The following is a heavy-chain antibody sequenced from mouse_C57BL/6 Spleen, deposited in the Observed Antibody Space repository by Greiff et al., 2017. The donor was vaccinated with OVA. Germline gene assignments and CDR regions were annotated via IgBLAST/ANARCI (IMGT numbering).Heavy chain of an antibody. CDR2: IYPGDGDT. D-gene: IGHD1-1*01. CDR3: AREGPTVVAHWYFDV. J-gene: IGHJ1*03. Sequence: QVQLQQSGAELVKPGASVKISCKASGYAFSSYWMNWVKQRPGKGLEWIGQIYPGDGDTNYNGKFKGKATLTADKSSSTAYMQLSSLTSEDSAVYFCAREGPTVVAHWYFDVWGTGTMVTVSS. CDR1: GYAFSSYW. V-gene: IGHV1-80*01.